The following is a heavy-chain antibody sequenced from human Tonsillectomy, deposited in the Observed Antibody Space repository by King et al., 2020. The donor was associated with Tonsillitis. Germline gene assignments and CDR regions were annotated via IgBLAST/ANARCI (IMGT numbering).Heavy chain of an antibody. CDR3: ARDGDGDYPIDY. CDR1: GFTLRSYW. V-gene: IGHV3-74*01. D-gene: IGHD4-17*01. J-gene: IGHJ4*02. Sequence: VQLVESGGGLVQPGGSLRLSCEASGFTLRSYWMHWVRQAPVKGLVWVSRSNNEGSSTSYADSVQGRFTIARNNAKNTLYLQMNSRRDEDTAVYYCARDGDGDYPIDYWGQGILVTVSA. CDR2: SNNEGSST.